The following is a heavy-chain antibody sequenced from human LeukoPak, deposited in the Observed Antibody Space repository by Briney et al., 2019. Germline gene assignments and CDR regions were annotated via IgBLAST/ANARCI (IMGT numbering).Heavy chain of an antibody. D-gene: IGHD1-26*01. CDR1: GFTFSTYA. CDR2: VSASGGWT. Sequence: PGGSLRLSCAASGFTFSTYAMNWVRQAPGKGLEWVLFVSASGGWTYYADSVKGRFTISRDNSKNTLYLQMNSLRAEDTAVYYCAKAQYSGSYSDFDYWGQGTLVTVSS. J-gene: IGHJ4*02. V-gene: IGHV3-23*01. CDR3: AKAQYSGSYSDFDY.